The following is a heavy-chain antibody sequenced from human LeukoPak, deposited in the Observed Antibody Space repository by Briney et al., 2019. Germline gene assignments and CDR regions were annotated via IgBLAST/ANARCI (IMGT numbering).Heavy chain of an antibody. V-gene: IGHV3-7*01. J-gene: IGHJ4*02. CDR3: ARGGGMRSWYDFDY. Sequence: GGSLRLSCAASGFTFSNHWMSWVRQAPGKGLEFMANIKEAGSEKYYVDSVKGRFTISRDNDKNLVHLQMNSLRAEDTAVYYCARGGGMRSWYDFDYWGQGTLVTVSS. D-gene: IGHD6-13*01. CDR2: IKEAGSEK. CDR1: GFTFSNHW.